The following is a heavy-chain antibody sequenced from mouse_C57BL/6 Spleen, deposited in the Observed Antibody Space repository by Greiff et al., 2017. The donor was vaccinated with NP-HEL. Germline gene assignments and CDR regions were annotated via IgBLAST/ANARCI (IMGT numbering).Heavy chain of an antibody. CDR2: IDPSDSYT. J-gene: IGHJ4*01. V-gene: IGHV1-50*01. Sequence: QVQLKQPGAELVKPGASVKLSCKASGYTFTSYWMQWVKQRPGQGLEWIGEIDPSDSYTNYNQKFKGKATLTVDTSSSTAYMQLSSLTSEDSAVYYCARDVRKGVAIDYWGQGTSVTVSS. CDR1: GYTFTSYW. D-gene: IGHD3-2*02. CDR3: ARDVRKGVAIDY.